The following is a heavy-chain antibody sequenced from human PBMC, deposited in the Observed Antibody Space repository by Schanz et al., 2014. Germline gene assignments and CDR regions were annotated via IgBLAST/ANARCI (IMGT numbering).Heavy chain of an antibody. Sequence: EVQLVESGGGFVQPGGSLGLSCVVSGFTVSSDHMSWVRQVPGKGLEWVSAISGSGGSTYYADSVKGRFTISRDNSENTLYLQMNSLSADDTAVFYCAKGMGYCSGGTCYGYYYYGLDVWGQGTTVTVSS. J-gene: IGHJ6*02. V-gene: IGHV3-23*04. CDR2: ISGSGGST. D-gene: IGHD2-15*01. CDR1: GFTVSSDH. CDR3: AKGMGYCSGGTCYGYYYYGLDV.